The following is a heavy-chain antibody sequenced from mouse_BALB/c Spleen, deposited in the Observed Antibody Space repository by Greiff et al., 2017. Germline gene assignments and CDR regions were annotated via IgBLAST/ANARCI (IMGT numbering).Heavy chain of an antibody. CDR3: ARGDYLYAMDY. Sequence: EVQLVESGGGLVQPGGSLRLSCATSGFTFTDYYMSWVRQPPGKALEWLGFIRNKANGYTTEYSASVKGRFTISRDNSQSILYLQMSTLRAEDSAANYCARGDYLYAMDYWGQGTSVTVSS. J-gene: IGHJ4*01. CDR1: GFTFTDYY. V-gene: IGHV7-3*02. CDR2: IRNKANGYTT. D-gene: IGHD2-4*01.